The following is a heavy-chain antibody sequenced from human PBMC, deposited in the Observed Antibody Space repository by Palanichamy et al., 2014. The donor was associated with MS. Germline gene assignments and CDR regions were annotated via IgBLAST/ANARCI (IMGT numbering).Heavy chain of an antibody. CDR1: GFTFSSYG. J-gene: IGHJ4*02. Sequence: QVQLVESGGGVVQPGGSLRLSCAASGFTFSSYGMHWVRQAPGKGLEWVAFIRYDGSNKYYADSVKGRFTISRDNSKNTLYLQMNSLRAEDTAVYYCTKKGSYGYGPDFDYWGQGTLVTVSS. V-gene: IGHV3-30*02. CDR2: IRYDGSNK. D-gene: IGHD5-18*01. CDR3: TKKGSYGYGPDFDY.